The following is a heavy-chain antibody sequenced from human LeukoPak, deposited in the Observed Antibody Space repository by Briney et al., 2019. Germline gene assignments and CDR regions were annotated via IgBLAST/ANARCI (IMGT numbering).Heavy chain of an antibody. CDR3: AKAGEFTYGLDPFDV. Sequence: GGSLRLSCAASGFVFRAYAMTWVRQAPGKGLEWVSAISGTGYSTYYADSVKGRFTISRHNSENTLYLQLNSLRADDTAVHFCAKAGEFTYGLDPFDVWGQGTMVTVSS. J-gene: IGHJ3*01. V-gene: IGHV3-23*01. CDR2: ISGTGYST. D-gene: IGHD3-10*01. CDR1: GFVFRAYA.